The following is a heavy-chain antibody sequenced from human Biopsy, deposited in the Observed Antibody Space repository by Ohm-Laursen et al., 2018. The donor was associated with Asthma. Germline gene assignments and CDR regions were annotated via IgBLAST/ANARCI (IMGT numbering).Heavy chain of an antibody. CDR1: PGSFSGFF. Sequence: GTLSLTCGVYPGSFSGFFWTWIRQSPGKGLEWIGETNERGVTNNNPSLKSRVIVSIDTYWNRVSLKLTSVTAADTAVYYCARGPELDVWGQGTTVTVSS. J-gene: IGHJ6*02. CDR3: ARGPELDV. CDR2: TNERGVT. V-gene: IGHV4-34*01.